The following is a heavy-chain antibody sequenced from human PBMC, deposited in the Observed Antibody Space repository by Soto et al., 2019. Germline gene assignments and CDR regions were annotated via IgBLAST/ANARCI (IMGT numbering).Heavy chain of an antibody. J-gene: IGHJ2*01. CDR1: GGSISSSSYY. V-gene: IGHV4-39*01. CDR2: IYYSGST. Sequence: QLQLQESGPGLVKPSETLSLTCTVSGGSISSSSYYWGWIRQPPGKGLEWIGSIYYSGSTYYNPSLKSRGTISVDTSKNQFSLKLSSVTAADTAVYYCARRYSSGYFDLWGRGTLVTVSS. CDR3: ARRYSSGYFDL. D-gene: IGHD6-19*01.